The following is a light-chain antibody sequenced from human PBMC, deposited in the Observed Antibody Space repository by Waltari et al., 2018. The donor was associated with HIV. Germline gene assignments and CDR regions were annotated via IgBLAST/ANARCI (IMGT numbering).Light chain of an antibody. Sequence: EIVLTQSPATLSLSPGERATLSCRASQSVSTYLAWYQQRPGQAPRLLIYGASTRASDIPARFSGSGSGTEFIFTISSLQSEDFGIYYCQQYNDWPPLTFGGGTKVEIK. J-gene: IGKJ4*01. CDR2: GAS. V-gene: IGKV3-15*01. CDR1: QSVSTY. CDR3: QQYNDWPPLT.